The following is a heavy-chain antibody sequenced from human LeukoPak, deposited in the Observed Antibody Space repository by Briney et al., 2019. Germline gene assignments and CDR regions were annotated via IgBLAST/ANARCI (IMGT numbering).Heavy chain of an antibody. D-gene: IGHD6-19*01. V-gene: IGHV3-13*04. Sequence: PGGSLRLSCAGSGFTFSKSDMHWARQATGRSLEWVSDITSGGDTHYQGSVKGRFTISRDNAKNSFYLEMNSLRVGDTAVYYCVRGGPLAGHAFDVWGRGTLVTVS. CDR1: GFTFSKSD. CDR3: VRGGPLAGHAFDV. J-gene: IGHJ3*01. CDR2: ITSGGDT.